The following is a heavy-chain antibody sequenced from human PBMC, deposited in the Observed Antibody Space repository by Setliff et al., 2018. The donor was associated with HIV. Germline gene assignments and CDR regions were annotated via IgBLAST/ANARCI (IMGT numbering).Heavy chain of an antibody. CDR3: ARGSCSGCYLSDY. D-gene: IGHD6-19*01. V-gene: IGHV1-58*02. Sequence: ASVKVSCKASGFTFTSSAMQWVRQTRGQRLEWIGWIVVGSGNTNYAQKFQERVTITRDMSTSTAYMELSSLRSEDTAVYYCARGSCSGCYLSDYWGLGTLVTVSS. J-gene: IGHJ4*02. CDR2: IVVGSGNT. CDR1: GFTFTSSA.